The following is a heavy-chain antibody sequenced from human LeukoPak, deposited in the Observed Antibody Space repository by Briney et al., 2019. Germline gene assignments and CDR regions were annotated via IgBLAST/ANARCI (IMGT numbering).Heavy chain of an antibody. Sequence: SETLSLTCTVSGGSISSYYWGWIRQPPGKGLEWIGSIYYSGSTYYNPSLKSRVTISVDTSKNQFSLKLSSVTAADTAVYYCARDPPGVWFGELLGMDVWGQGTTVTVSS. D-gene: IGHD3-10*01. CDR2: IYYSGST. CDR1: GGSISSYY. CDR3: ARDPPGVWFGELLGMDV. J-gene: IGHJ6*02. V-gene: IGHV4-39*02.